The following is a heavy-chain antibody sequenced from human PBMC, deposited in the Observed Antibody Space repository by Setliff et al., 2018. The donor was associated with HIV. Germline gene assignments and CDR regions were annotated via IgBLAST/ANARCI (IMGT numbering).Heavy chain of an antibody. J-gene: IGHJ4*02. CDR2: ITGGGGST. D-gene: IGHD3-9*01. V-gene: IGHV3-23*01. Sequence: PSETLSLSCAASGFTFRSYAMSWVRQAPGKGLEWVSVITGGGGSTFYADSVKGRFTISRDNSKNTLHLQMISLRAEDTAVYYCAKKKGFYDVLTGMDYWGQGTLVTVSS. CDR1: GFTFRSYA. CDR3: AKKKGFYDVLTGMDY.